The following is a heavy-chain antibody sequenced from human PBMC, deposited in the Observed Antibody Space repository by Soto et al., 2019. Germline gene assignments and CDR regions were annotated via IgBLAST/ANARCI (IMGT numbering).Heavy chain of an antibody. D-gene: IGHD6-13*01. Sequence: GGSLRLSCAAAGFSVSTSHISWVRQAPGKGLEWVSVIYSGGSTYYADSVKGRFTISRDNSKNTLYLQMNSLRAEDTAVYYCARVVAAAGYYYYYGMDVWGQGTTVTVSS. CDR1: GFSVSTSH. CDR2: IYSGGST. V-gene: IGHV3-53*01. CDR3: ARVVAAAGYYYYYGMDV. J-gene: IGHJ6*02.